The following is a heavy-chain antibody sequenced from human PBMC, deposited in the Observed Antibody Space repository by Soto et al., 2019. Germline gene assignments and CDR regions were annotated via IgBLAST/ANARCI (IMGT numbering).Heavy chain of an antibody. Sequence: VASVRVSCKASGYTFTGYYMHWVRQAPGQGLEWMGWINPNSGGTNYAQKFQGWVTMTRDTSISTAYMELSRLRSDDTAVYYCARDFRSSYCSSTSCNRTSDAFDIWGQGTMVTVSS. CDR2: INPNSGGT. V-gene: IGHV1-2*04. CDR1: GYTFTGYY. CDR3: ARDFRSSYCSSTSCNRTSDAFDI. D-gene: IGHD2-2*01. J-gene: IGHJ3*02.